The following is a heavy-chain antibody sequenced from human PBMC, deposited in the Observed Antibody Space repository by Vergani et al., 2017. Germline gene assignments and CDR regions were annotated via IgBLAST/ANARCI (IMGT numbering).Heavy chain of an antibody. Sequence: QVQLVESGGGVVQPGRSLRLSCAASGFTFSSYGMHWVRQAPGKGLEWVAVISYDGSNKYYADSVKGRFTISRDNSKNTLYLQMNSLRAEDTAVYYCAKEAIGYCSSTSCSLNWCDPWGQGTLVTVSS. CDR3: AKEAIGYCSSTSCSLNWCDP. V-gene: IGHV3-30*18. D-gene: IGHD2-2*01. CDR1: GFTFSSYG. CDR2: ISYDGSNK. J-gene: IGHJ5*02.